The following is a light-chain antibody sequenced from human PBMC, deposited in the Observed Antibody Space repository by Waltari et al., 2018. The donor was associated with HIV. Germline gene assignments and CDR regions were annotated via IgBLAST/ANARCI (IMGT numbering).Light chain of an antibody. J-gene: IGKJ3*01. Sequence: FVLTQSPGTLSLSPGDGATVSCTSSHHVATSSLAWYQQKPGQAPRLLIYGASSRATGIPDRFSGSGSGTDFTLTIRRLEPEDFAVYYCQHYGSFPGFNFGNGKKVEIK. CDR3: QHYGSFPGFN. V-gene: IGKV3-20*01. CDR1: HHVATSS. CDR2: GAS.